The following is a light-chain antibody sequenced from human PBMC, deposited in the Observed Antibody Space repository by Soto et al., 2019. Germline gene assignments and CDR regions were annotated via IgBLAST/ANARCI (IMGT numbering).Light chain of an antibody. Sequence: QSALTQPASVSGSPGQSITIYCIGTSSDVGAYNYVSWYQQHPGKAPKLMIYEVSYWPSGVSDRFSGSRSGNTASLTISGLQAEDESDYYCSSYTSSTTWVFGGGTKLTVL. CDR3: SSYTSSTTWV. V-gene: IGLV2-14*01. CDR2: EVS. CDR1: SSDVGAYNY. J-gene: IGLJ3*02.